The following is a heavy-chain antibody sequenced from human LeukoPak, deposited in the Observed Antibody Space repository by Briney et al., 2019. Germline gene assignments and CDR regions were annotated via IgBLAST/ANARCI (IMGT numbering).Heavy chain of an antibody. J-gene: IGHJ4*02. V-gene: IGHV1-2*02. Sequence: AAVTVSCKASGYTFIGYYMHWVRQAPGQGLEWMGWINPNSGSTNSAQKFQGRVTMTRDTSISTAYMELSRLRSDDTAVYYCARDIHGNENWGQGTLVTVSS. CDR3: ARDIHGNEN. D-gene: IGHD1-1*01. CDR2: INPNSGST. CDR1: GYTFIGYY.